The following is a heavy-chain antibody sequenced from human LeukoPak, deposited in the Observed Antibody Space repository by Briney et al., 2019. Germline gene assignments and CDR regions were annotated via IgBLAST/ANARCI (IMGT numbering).Heavy chain of an antibody. Sequence: SGPTLVKPTQTLTLTCTFSGFSLSTSGVCVGWIRQPPGKALEWLALIYWDDDKRYSPSLKSRLTITKDTSKNQVVLTMTNMDPVDTATYYCAHTGGYDEGYCSGGSCYSWDYWGQGTLVTVSS. CDR2: IYWDDDK. CDR3: AHTGGYDEGYCSGGSCYSWDY. J-gene: IGHJ4*02. D-gene: IGHD2-15*01. V-gene: IGHV2-5*02. CDR1: GFSLSTSGVC.